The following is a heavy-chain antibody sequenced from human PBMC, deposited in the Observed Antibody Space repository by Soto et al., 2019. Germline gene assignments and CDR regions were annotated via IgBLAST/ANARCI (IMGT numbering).Heavy chain of an antibody. CDR1: GASLSDNY. CDR3: ARGRGGFDA. J-gene: IGHJ5*02. CDR2: INHSGNT. Sequence: SETLSLTCAVYGASLSDNYRNWLRQPPGKGLEWMGEINHSGNTNYNPSLRSRVTISIDTSKNQLSLNLRSVSAADTAVYYCARGRGGFDAWGQGTPVTVSS. V-gene: IGHV4-34*01.